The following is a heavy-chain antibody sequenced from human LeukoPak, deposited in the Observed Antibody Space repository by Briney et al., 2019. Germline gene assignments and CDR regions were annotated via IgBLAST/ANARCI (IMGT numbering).Heavy chain of an antibody. CDR2: INHSGST. Sequence: SETLSLTCAVYGGSFSGYYWSWIRQPPGKGLERIGEINHSGSTNYNPSLKSRVTISVDTSKNQFSLKLSSVTAADTAVYYCASVGADGSGVVFDYWGQGTLVTVSS. CDR1: GGSFSGYY. V-gene: IGHV4-34*01. CDR3: ASVGADGSGVVFDY. J-gene: IGHJ4*02. D-gene: IGHD3-10*01.